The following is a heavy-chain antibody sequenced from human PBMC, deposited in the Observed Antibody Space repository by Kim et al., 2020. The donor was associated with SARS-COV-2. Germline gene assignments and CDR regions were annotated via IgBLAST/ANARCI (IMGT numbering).Heavy chain of an antibody. J-gene: IGHJ4*02. V-gene: IGHV3-73*01. CDR2: IRSKANSYAT. CDR1: GFTFSGSA. D-gene: IGHD1-26*01. Sequence: GGSLRLSCAASGFTFSGSAMHWVRQASGKGLEWVGRIRSKANSYATAYAASVKGRFTISRDDSKNTAYLQMNSLKTEDTAVYYCTSTIVGAKTEDYWGQGTLVTVSS. CDR3: TSTIVGAKTEDY.